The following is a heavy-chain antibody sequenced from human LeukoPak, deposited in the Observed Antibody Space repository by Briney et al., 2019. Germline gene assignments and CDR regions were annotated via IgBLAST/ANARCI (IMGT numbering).Heavy chain of an antibody. CDR2: IKQDGSET. CDR3: VRDWYRSFDY. CDR1: GLTFSTSW. D-gene: IGHD6-13*01. Sequence: PGGSPRPSCAASGLTFSTSWMTWVRQAPGKGLEWVANIKQDGSETYCVDSVKGRFTMSRDNAKNSLYLQMNSLRAEDTAVYYCVRDWYRSFDYWGQGTLVTVSS. J-gene: IGHJ4*02. V-gene: IGHV3-7*01.